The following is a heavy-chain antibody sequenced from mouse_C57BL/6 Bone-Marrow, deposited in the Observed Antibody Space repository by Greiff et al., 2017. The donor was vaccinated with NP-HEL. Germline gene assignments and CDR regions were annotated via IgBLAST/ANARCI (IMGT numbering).Heavy chain of an antibody. J-gene: IGHJ4*01. CDR2: ISNLAYSI. Sequence: EVHLVESGGGLVQPGGSLKLSCAASGFTFSDYGMAWVRQAPRKGPEWVAFISNLAYSIYYADTVTGRFTISRENAKNTLYLEMSSLRSDDTAMYYCARRSTCMDYWGQGTSVTVSS. CDR3: ARRSTCMDY. CDR1: GFTFSDYG. D-gene: IGHD5-1*01. V-gene: IGHV5-15*01.